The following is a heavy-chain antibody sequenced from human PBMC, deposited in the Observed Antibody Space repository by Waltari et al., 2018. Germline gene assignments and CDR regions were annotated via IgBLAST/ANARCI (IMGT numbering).Heavy chain of an antibody. V-gene: IGHV3-30*18. CDR1: GFIFGNRN. Sequence: QFQLVESGGGVVQPGRSLRLSCAASGFIFGNRNMHWVRQTPGQGLQWVAAISHDGSNKDYADSVKSRFTVSRDNSNNTLYLQINSLRADDTGIYFCVKYSGFDYFFDYWGQGTLVTVSS. CDR2: ISHDGSNK. CDR3: VKYSGFDYFFDY. D-gene: IGHD5-12*01. J-gene: IGHJ4*02.